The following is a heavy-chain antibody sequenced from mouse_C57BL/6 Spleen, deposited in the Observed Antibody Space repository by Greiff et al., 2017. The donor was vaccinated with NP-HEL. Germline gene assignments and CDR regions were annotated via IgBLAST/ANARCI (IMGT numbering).Heavy chain of an antibody. Sequence: EVQLQQSGPELVKPGASVKMSCKASGYTFTDYNMHWVKQSHGKSLEWIGYINPNNGGTSYNQKFKGKATLTVNKSSSTAYMELRSLTSEDSAVYYCARGKGKQGERAGPSFAYWGQGTLVTVSA. CDR1: GYTFTDYN. J-gene: IGHJ3*01. D-gene: IGHD3-3*01. V-gene: IGHV1-22*01. CDR3: ARGKGKQGERAGPSFAY. CDR2: INPNNGGT.